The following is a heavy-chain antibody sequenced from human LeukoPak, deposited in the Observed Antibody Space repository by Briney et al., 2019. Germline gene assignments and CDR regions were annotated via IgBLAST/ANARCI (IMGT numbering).Heavy chain of an antibody. J-gene: IGHJ6*04. CDR1: GYSFTSYW. V-gene: IGHV5-10-1*01. CDR3: ARGEGSHSPNYYYYYGMDV. D-gene: IGHD1-26*01. CDR2: IDPSDSYT. Sequence: GESLKISCKGSGYSFTSYWISWVRQMPGKGLEWMGRIDPSDSYTNYSPSFQGHLTISADKSISTAYLQWSSLKASDTAMYYCARGEGSHSPNYYYYYGMDVWGKGTTVTVSS.